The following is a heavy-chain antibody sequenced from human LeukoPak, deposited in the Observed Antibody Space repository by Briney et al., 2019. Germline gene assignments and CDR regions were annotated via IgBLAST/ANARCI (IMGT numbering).Heavy chain of an antibody. CDR2: IRYDGSNK. J-gene: IGHJ1*01. CDR1: GFTFSRYG. D-gene: IGHD6-19*01. V-gene: IGHV3-30*02. Sequence: GGSLRLSCAASGFTFSRYGMHWVRQAPGKGLEWVTFIRYDGSNKYYADSVKGRFTISRDNSKNTLYLQMNSLRAEDTAGYYCAKDPSSGWLNAEYFQHWGQGTLVTVSS. CDR3: AKDPSSGWLNAEYFQH.